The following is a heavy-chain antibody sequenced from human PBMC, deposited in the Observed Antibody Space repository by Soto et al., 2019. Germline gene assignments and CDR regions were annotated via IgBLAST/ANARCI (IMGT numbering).Heavy chain of an antibody. V-gene: IGHV1-69*01. Sequence: QVQLVQSGPEVKKPGSSVKVSCTASGGIFSNFAVSWVRQAPGHGLEWMGGIIPPLPTPRYPQKFQGRVTIAAFKNIAYMELSSLTSDDTAVYYCARVGSRDAYNYVLDKWGQGTLVTVSS. D-gene: IGHD3-16*01. CDR2: IIPPLPTP. J-gene: IGHJ4*02. CDR3: ARVGSRDAYNYVLDK. CDR1: GGIFSNFA.